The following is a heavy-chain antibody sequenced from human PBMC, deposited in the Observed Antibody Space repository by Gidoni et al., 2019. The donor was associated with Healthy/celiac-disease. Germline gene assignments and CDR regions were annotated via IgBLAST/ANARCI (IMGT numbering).Heavy chain of an antibody. V-gene: IGHV1-46*01. D-gene: IGHD3-9*01. J-gene: IGHJ6*02. Sequence: QVQLVQSGAEVKKPGASVKVSCKASGYTFTSYYMTWVRQAPGQGLEWMGIINPSGGSTSYAQKFQGRVTMTRDTSTSTVYMELSSLRSEDTAVYYCARDGYDILTGYLRDYYGMDVWGQGTTVTVSS. CDR3: ARDGYDILTGYLRDYYGMDV. CDR1: GYTFTSYY. CDR2: INPSGGST.